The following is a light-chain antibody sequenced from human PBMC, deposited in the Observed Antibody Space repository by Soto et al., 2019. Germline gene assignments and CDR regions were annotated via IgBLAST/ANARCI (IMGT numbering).Light chain of an antibody. J-gene: IGKJ2*01. V-gene: IGKV3-15*01. CDR1: QSVRSN. Sequence: EIVMTQSPATLSVSPGERATLSCRASQSVRSNLTWYQQRPGQAPRLLIYGASTRATGFPARFSGSGSGTEFTLTIRCLQSEDFGVYYGQQYYNWVGTFRQGTKLAIK. CDR2: GAS. CDR3: QQYYNWVGT.